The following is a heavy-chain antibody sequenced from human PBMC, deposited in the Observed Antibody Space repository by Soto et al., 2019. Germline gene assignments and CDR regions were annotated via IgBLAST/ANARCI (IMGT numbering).Heavy chain of an antibody. CDR2: IFSNDEK. D-gene: IGHD5-18*01. Sequence: QVTLKESGPVLVKPTETLTLTCTVSGFSLSNARMGVSWIRQPPGKALEWLEHIFSNDEKSYSTSMKSRITITQENSKSKMVLTMTNMDPVDTASYHCACRWIQLWGPGYYGMDVWGQGITITVSS. CDR1: GFSLSNARMG. CDR3: ACRWIQLWGPGYYGMDV. V-gene: IGHV2-26*01. J-gene: IGHJ6*02.